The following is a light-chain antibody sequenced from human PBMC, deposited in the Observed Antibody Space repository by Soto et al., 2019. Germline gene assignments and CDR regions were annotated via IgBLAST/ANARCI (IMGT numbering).Light chain of an antibody. CDR1: QSVNRN. V-gene: IGKV3-15*01. CDR3: QQYNNWPPWT. CDR2: GPS. Sequence: EIVMTQSPATLSVSPGVRASLSCRASQSVNRNLAWYQQKPGQAPRLLIFGPSTRATGIPARFSGSGSGTEFTLTISSLQSEDVAVYYCQQYNNWPPWTFGQGTKVDIK. J-gene: IGKJ1*01.